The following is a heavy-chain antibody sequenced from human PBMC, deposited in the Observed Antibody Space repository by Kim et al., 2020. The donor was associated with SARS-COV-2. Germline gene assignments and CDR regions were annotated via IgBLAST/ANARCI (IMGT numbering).Heavy chain of an antibody. J-gene: IGHJ4*02. V-gene: IGHV3-33*01. D-gene: IGHD3-10*01. Sequence: YADSVRGRYTSSEDSAKNTLYLQMNSVRAEDSALYYCARVYYVIDYWGQGTQVTVSS. CDR3: ARVYYVIDY.